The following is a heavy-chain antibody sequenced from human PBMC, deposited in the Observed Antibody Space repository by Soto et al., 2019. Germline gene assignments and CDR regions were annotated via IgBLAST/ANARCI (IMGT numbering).Heavy chain of an antibody. Sequence: QVQLVQSGAEVKKPGSSVKVSCKASGGTFSSYTISWVRQAPGHGLEWMGRIIHILGIANYAQKFQGRVTIPADKPTSTACMEVRSLRSDDTAVYYCAHGRWEESRDGCRGWFDPWGEGTLVTVSS. CDR3: AHGRWEESRDGCRGWFDP. J-gene: IGHJ5*02. CDR1: GGTFSSYT. D-gene: IGHD1-26*01. V-gene: IGHV1-69*02. CDR2: IIHILGIA.